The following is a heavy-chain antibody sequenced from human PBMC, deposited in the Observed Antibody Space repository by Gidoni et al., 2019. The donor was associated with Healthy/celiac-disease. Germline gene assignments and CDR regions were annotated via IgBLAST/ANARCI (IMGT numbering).Heavy chain of an antibody. V-gene: IGHV4-59*01. J-gene: IGHJ5*02. Sequence: QVQLQESGPGLVKPSETLSLTCTVSGGSISSYYWSWIRQPPGKGLEWIGYIYYSGSTNYNPSLKSRVTISVDTSKNQFSLKLSSVTAADTAVYYCARGYSYGPGCWFDPWGQGTLVTVSS. CDR1: GGSISSYY. CDR2: IYYSGST. D-gene: IGHD5-18*01. CDR3: ARGYSYGPGCWFDP.